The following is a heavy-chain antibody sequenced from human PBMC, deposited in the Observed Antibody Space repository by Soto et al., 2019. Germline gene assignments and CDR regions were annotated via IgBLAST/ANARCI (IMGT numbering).Heavy chain of an antibody. V-gene: IGHV3-23*01. Sequence: GGSLRLSCAASGFTFSSYAMSWVRQAPGKGLEWVSAISGSGGSTYYADSVKGRFTISRDNSKNTLYLQMNSLRAEDTAVYYFEKCLLGGYAVPHNDYFDYWGQGTLVTVSS. J-gene: IGHJ4*02. D-gene: IGHD3-16*01. CDR3: EKCLLGGYAVPHNDYFDY. CDR1: GFTFSSYA. CDR2: ISGSGGST.